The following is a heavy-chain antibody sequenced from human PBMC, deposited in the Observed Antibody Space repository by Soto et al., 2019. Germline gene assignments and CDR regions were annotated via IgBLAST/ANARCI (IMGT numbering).Heavy chain of an antibody. CDR2: TYYRSKWYN. CDR1: GDSVSSNSAA. Sequence: KQSQTLSLTCAISGDSVSSNSAAWNWIRQSPSRGLEWLGRTYYRSKWYNDYAVSVKSRITINPDTSKNQFSLQLNSVTPEDTAVYYCARDRRYYDSSGYYYEDYYYGMDVWGQGTTVTVSS. V-gene: IGHV6-1*01. J-gene: IGHJ6*02. CDR3: ARDRRYYDSSGYYYEDYYYGMDV. D-gene: IGHD3-22*01.